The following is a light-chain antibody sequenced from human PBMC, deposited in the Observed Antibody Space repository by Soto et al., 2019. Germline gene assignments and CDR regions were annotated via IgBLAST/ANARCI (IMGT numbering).Light chain of an antibody. V-gene: IGLV2-14*01. Sequence: QSALTQPASVSGSPGQSITISCTGTSSDVGGYNYVSWYQQHPGKAPKLMIYDVSNRPSGVSNRFSDSKSGNTASLTISGLQAEDEADDYCSSYTSRSTLDVFGTGTEVTVL. J-gene: IGLJ1*01. CDR2: DVS. CDR3: SSYTSRSTLDV. CDR1: SSDVGGYNY.